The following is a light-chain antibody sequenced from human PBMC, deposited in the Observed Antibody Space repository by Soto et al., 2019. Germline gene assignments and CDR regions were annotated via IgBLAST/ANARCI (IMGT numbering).Light chain of an antibody. V-gene: IGKV3-15*01. CDR2: RAS. CDR3: QQYQNLWT. Sequence: IGMTQSPATPSVSPGERATLSCRASQTIYSNVTWYQQRPGQPPRLLIDRASSRASSIPARFSGGGSGTEFTLTINSLQSEEFAVYYCQQYQNLWTFGQGTRVDIK. J-gene: IGKJ1*01. CDR1: QTIYSN.